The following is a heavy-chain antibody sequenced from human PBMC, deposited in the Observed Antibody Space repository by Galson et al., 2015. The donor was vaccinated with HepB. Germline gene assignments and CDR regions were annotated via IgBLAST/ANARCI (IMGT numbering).Heavy chain of an antibody. CDR3: AFFGGGIAVAGPPFDY. V-gene: IGHV1-69*13. Sequence: SVKVSCKASGGTFSSYAISWVRQAPGQGLEWMGGIIPIFGTANYAQKFQGRVTITADESTSTAYMELSSLRSEDTAVYYCAFFGGGIAVAGPPFDYWGQGTLVTVSS. CDR1: GGTFSSYA. CDR2: IIPIFGTA. J-gene: IGHJ4*02. D-gene: IGHD6-19*01.